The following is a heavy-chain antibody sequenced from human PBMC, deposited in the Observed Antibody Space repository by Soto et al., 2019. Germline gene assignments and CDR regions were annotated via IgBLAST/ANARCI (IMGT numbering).Heavy chain of an antibody. CDR2: ISYDGGRT. CDR1: GFKFSRFC. D-gene: IGHD4-17*01. Sequence: QVQLVESGGGVVQPGRSLRLSCAASGFKFSRFCMHWVRQGPGKGLEWVGFISYDGGRTDDLDSVKGRFTISRDNSKNTLFLQMRSLSAEDTAVYFCAREVRAILDDFGDYEWFDPWGPGTEVSVS. CDR3: AREVRAILDDFGDYEWFDP. V-gene: IGHV3-30*03. J-gene: IGHJ5*02.